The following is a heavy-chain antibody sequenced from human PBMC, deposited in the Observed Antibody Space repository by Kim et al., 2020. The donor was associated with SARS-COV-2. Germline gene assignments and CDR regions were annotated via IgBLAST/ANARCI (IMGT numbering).Heavy chain of an antibody. CDR2: MNPNSGNT. D-gene: IGHD3-10*01. V-gene: IGHV1-8*01. CDR3: ARAPYYYGSGSYYWFDP. J-gene: IGHJ5*02. CDR1: GYTFTSYD. Sequence: ASVKVSCKASGYTFTSYDINWVRQATGQGLEWMGWMNPNSGNTGYAQKFQGRVTMTRNTSISTAYMELSSLRSEDTAVYYCARAPYYYGSGSYYWFDPWGQGTLVTVSS.